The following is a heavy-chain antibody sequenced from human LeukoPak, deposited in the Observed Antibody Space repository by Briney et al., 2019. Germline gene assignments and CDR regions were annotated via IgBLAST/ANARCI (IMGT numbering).Heavy chain of an antibody. CDR2: ISYDGSNK. Sequence: RGSLRLSCAASGFTFSSYGMPWVRQAPGKGLEWVAVISYDGSNKYYADSVKGRFTISRDNSKNTLYLQMNSLSAEDTAVYYCAKKSGTMYYFGYWGQGTLVTVSS. CDR3: AKKSGTMYYFGY. J-gene: IGHJ4*02. V-gene: IGHV3-30*18. CDR1: GFTFSSYG. D-gene: IGHD2-2*01.